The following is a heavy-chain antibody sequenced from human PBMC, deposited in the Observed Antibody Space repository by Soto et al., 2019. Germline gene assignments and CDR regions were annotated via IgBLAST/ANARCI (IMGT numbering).Heavy chain of an antibody. V-gene: IGHV4-59*11. CDR1: GGSISSHY. CDR2: IYYSGNT. D-gene: IGHD3-10*01. CDR3: AREYGSGSYYNIGV. J-gene: IGHJ4*02. Sequence: PSETLSLTCTVSGGSISSHYWSWIRQPPGKGLEWFGFIYYSGNTYYNPSLNSRFTISIDTSKIQFSLKLSSVTAADTAVYYCAREYGSGSYYNIGVWGQGTLVTVSS.